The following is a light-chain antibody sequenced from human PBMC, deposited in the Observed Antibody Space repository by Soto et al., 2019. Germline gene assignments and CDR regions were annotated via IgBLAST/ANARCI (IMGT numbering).Light chain of an antibody. V-gene: IGKV2-28*01. CDR1: GDLQRSHGYSY. CDR3: MQVLQTPYT. J-gene: IGKJ2*01. CDR2: LGS. Sequence: DIVMTQSPLSLPVIPGEPASISCRSSGDLQRSHGYSYLDWYLQKPGQSPQLLIYLGSNRASGVPDRFSGSGSGTDFTLKISRVEAEDVGVYYCMQVLQTPYTFGQGTTLEIK.